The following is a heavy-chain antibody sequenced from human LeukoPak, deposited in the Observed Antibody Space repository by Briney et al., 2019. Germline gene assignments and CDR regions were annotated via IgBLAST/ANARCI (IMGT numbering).Heavy chain of an antibody. CDR1: GFTFSSYS. CDR2: ISSSSSTI. Sequence: GSLRLSCAASGFTFSSYSMNWVRQAPGKGLEWVSYISSSSSTIYYADSEKGRFTISRDNSKNTLYLQMNSLRAEDTAVYYCARDSYYDFWSGYYTYAFDIWGQGTMVTVSS. V-gene: IGHV3-48*01. D-gene: IGHD3-3*01. J-gene: IGHJ3*02. CDR3: ARDSYYDFWSGYYTYAFDI.